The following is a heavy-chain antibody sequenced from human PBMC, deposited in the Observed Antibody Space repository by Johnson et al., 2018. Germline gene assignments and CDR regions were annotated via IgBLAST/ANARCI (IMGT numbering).Heavy chain of an antibody. CDR2: IWYDGSNK. CDR3: ATPEAPYYYDRPHHAFDI. Sequence: QVQLVESGGGVVQPGRSLRLSCAASGFTFSSYGMHWVRQAPGKGLEWVAVIWYDGSNKYYADSVKGRFTISRDNSKNTLYLQMNSLRAEDTAGYYCATPEAPYYYDRPHHAFDIWGQGTMVTVSS. J-gene: IGHJ3*02. V-gene: IGHV3-33*01. CDR1: GFTFSSYG. D-gene: IGHD3-22*01.